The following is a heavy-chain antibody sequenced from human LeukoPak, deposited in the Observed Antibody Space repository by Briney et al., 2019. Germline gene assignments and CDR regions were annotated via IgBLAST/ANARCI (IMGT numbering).Heavy chain of an antibody. CDR2: IYTSGST. V-gene: IGHV4-4*07. D-gene: IGHD3-22*01. CDR3: ARGKGYYDSSGYWRGMDV. Sequence: SETLSLTCTVSGGSISSYYWSWIRQPAGKGLEWIGRIYTSGSTNYNPSLKSRATMSVDTSKNQFSLKLSSVTAADTAVYYCARGKGYYDSSGYWRGMDVWGQGTTVTVSS. J-gene: IGHJ6*02. CDR1: GGSISSYY.